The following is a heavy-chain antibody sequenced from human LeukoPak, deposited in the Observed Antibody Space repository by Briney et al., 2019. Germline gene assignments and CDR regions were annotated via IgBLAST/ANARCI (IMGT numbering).Heavy chain of an antibody. CDR3: AKDSQCFGVGPGWFDP. D-gene: IGHD3-3*01. CDR2: IQHDGYNT. J-gene: IGHJ5*02. V-gene: IGHV3-30*02. CDR1: GFTFSDYG. Sequence: SGGSLRLSCEASGFTFSDYGIHWVRQAPGRGLEWVTFIQHDGYNTYFAGSVKGRFTISRDNSRTTVYLQMNSLRLEDTGVYYCAKDSQCFGVGPGWFDPWGQGTLVTVSS.